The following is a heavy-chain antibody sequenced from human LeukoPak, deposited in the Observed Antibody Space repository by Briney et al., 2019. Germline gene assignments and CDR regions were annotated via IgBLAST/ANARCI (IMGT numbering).Heavy chain of an antibody. CDR1: GFTFSSYA. D-gene: IGHD3-10*01. V-gene: IGHV3-7*01. CDR3: ARVWFGEFTLHYWYFDL. J-gene: IGHJ2*01. CDR2: IKQDGSEK. Sequence: GGSLRLSCAASGFTFSSYAMSWVRQAPGKGLEWVANIKQDGSEKYYVDSVKGRFTISRDNAKNSLYLQMNSLRAEDTAVYYCARVWFGEFTLHYWYFDLWGRGTLVTVSS.